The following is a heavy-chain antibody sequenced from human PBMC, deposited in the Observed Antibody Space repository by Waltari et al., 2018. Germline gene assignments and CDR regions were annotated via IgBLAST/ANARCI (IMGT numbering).Heavy chain of an antibody. J-gene: IGHJ3*01. CDR2: VSTSNMNS. V-gene: IGHV1-18*04. D-gene: IGHD5-18*01. Sequence: QIQLVQSGAEVKKPGASVKVSCKASGYTFTNFVVNWVRQAPGQGLEYMGWVSTSNMNSNYEQRFQGRVTMTTDTFTSTAYLELRGLESDDTAVYYCARGRYGYFDVWGHGTMVTISS. CDR1: GYTFTNFV. CDR3: ARGRYGYFDV.